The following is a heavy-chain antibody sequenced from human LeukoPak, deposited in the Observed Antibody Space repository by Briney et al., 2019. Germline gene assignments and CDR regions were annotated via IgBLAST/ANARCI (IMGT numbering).Heavy chain of an antibody. J-gene: IGHJ4*02. CDR1: GFTFSSYA. Sequence: PGGSLRLSCAATGFTFSSYAMSWVRQAPGKGLEWVSAISGSGGSTYYADSVKGRFTISRDNSKNTLYLQMNSLRAEDTAVYYCAKDRALLFGAFHDYWGQGTLVTVSS. V-gene: IGHV3-23*01. CDR3: AKDRALLFGAFHDY. D-gene: IGHD3-10*02. CDR2: ISGSGGST.